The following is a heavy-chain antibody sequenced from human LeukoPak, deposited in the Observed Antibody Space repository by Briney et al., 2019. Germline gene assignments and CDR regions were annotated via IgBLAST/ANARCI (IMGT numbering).Heavy chain of an antibody. CDR2: INSDGSST. CDR3: ARDPCSGGSCYVGGFDY. D-gene: IGHD2-15*01. Sequence: PGGSLRLSCAASGFTFSSYWMHWVRQAPGKGLVWVSRINSDGSSTSYADSVKGRFTISRDNAKNTLYLQMNSLRAEDTAVYYCARDPCSGGSCYVGGFDYWGQGTLVIVSS. V-gene: IGHV3-74*01. CDR1: GFTFSSYW. J-gene: IGHJ4*02.